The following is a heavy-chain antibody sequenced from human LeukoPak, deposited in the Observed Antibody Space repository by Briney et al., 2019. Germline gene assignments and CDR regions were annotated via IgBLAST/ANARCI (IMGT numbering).Heavy chain of an antibody. CDR1: GYTFTSYG. CDR3: ARDNSVRDEAWWFNP. Sequence: ASVKVSCKASGYTFTSYGISWVRQAPGQGLEWMGWINTYSGNTNSAQKFQGRVTMTTETSTSTDYLELSSLRSEDTAVYYCARDNSVRDEAWWFNPWGQGTLVTVSS. J-gene: IGHJ5*02. CDR2: INTYSGNT. D-gene: IGHD3-10*01. V-gene: IGHV1-18*01.